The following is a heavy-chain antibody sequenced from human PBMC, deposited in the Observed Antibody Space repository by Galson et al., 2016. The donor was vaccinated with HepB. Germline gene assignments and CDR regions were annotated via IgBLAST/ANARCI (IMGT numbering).Heavy chain of an antibody. V-gene: IGHV1-46*01. Sequence: SVKVSCKASGYTFTSYHMHWVRQAPGQGLEWMGSVDPSGGSTNYAQKFQGRVTMTRDTSTTTVYMELSSLRSEDTAVYYCAYSRGYWAFVDWGQGTLVTVSS. CDR2: VDPSGGST. CDR1: GYTFTSYH. CDR3: AYSRGYWAFVD. J-gene: IGHJ4*02. D-gene: IGHD3-22*01.